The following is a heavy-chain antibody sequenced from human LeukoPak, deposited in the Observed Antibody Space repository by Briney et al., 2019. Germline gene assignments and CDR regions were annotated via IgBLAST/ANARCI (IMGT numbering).Heavy chain of an antibody. V-gene: IGHV3-30-3*01. Sequence: GGSLRLSCAASGFIFGSYAMHWIRQAPGKGLEWVAVISSDGNEKYYTDSMKGRFTISRDNSKNTLYLQMNSLRAEDTAVYYCASLFSIGVRYYYDYWGQGTLVTVSS. CDR3: ASLFSIGVRYYYDY. J-gene: IGHJ4*02. CDR1: GFIFGSYA. CDR2: ISSDGNEK. D-gene: IGHD3-3*02.